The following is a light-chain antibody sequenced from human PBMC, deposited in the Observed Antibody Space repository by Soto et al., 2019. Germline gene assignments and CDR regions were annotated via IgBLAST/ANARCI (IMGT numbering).Light chain of an antibody. CDR1: RSISPW. CDR3: QQSYSTLIT. Sequence: IQMTQSPSTLSASVGDRVTIACRASRSISPWLAWYQQKPGKPPKLLIYGASSLAAGVPSRFSGSGSGTDFTLTISSLQPEDFATYYCQQSYSTLITFGQGTRLEIK. J-gene: IGKJ5*01. V-gene: IGKV1-5*01. CDR2: GAS.